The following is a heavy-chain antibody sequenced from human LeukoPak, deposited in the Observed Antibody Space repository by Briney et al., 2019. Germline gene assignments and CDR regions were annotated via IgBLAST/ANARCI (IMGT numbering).Heavy chain of an antibody. CDR3: ARGRTFDN. J-gene: IGHJ4*02. CDR1: GGSISSSTYY. Sequence: SETLSLTCTVSGGSISSSTYYWGWIRQTPGKGLEWIGTIYYSGSTYYTPSLKSRVTISLDTSKNQFSLRLSSVTAADTAVYYCARGRTFDNWGQGTLVTVSS. CDR2: IYYSGST. V-gene: IGHV4-39*07.